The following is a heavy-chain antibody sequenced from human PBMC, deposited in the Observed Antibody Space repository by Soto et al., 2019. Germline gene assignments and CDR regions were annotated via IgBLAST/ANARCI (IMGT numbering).Heavy chain of an antibody. J-gene: IGHJ4*02. CDR2: ISGSGGST. D-gene: IGHD3-10*01. CDR3: AKDFKVGWVRGDLDY. CDR1: GFTFSSYA. Sequence: GGSLRLSCAASGFTFSSYAMSWVRQAPGKGLEWVSAISGSGGSTYYADSVKGRFTISRDNSKNTLYLQMNSLRAEDTAVYYCAKDFKVGWVRGDLDYWGQGTLVTVSS. V-gene: IGHV3-23*01.